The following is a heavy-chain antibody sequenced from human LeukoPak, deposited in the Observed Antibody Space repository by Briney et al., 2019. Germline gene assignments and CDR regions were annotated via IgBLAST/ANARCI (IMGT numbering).Heavy chain of an antibody. Sequence: PGGSLRLSREASGFTFSNYWMSCVRQAPGKRLEWVANIKQDGSDKNYVDSVKGRFTISRDNAKSSLYLQMNSLRAEDTAVYYCARDRYGLHYWGQGTLVTVSS. CDR2: IKQDGSDK. CDR1: GFTFSNYW. CDR3: ARDRYGLHY. D-gene: IGHD5-18*01. J-gene: IGHJ4*02. V-gene: IGHV3-7*01.